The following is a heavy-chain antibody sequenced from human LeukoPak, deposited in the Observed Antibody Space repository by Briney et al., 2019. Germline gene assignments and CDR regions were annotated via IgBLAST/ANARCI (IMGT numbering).Heavy chain of an antibody. CDR1: GFTFSSYA. J-gene: IGHJ6*04. V-gene: IGHV3-30*01. D-gene: IGHD2-15*01. CDR2: ISYDGSNK. CDR3: ARGAWKGYCSGGSCYALLNLDV. Sequence: PGRSLRLSCAASGFTFSSYAMHWVRQAPGKGLEWVAVISYDGSNKYYADSVKGRFTISRDNSKNTLHLQMNSLRAEDTAVYYCARGAWKGYCSGGSCYALLNLDVWGKGTTVTVSS.